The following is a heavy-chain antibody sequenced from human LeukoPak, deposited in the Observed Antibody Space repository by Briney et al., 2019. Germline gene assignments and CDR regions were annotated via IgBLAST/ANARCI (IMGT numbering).Heavy chain of an antibody. CDR1: GFTFSSYW. J-gene: IGHJ4*02. CDR3: ARDLVAPTPGVMD. CDR2: IKQDGSEK. V-gene: IGHV3-7*04. Sequence: GGSLRLSCAASGFTFSSYWMSWVRQAPGKGLEWVANIKQDGSEKYYVDSVKGRFTISRDNAKNSLYLQMNSLRAEDTAVYYCARDLVAPTPGVMDWGQGTLLTVSS. D-gene: IGHD2-15*01.